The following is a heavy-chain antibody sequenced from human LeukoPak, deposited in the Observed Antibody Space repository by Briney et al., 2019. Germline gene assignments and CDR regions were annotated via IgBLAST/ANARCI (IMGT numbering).Heavy chain of an antibody. V-gene: IGHV4-34*01. Sequence: SETLSLTCAVYGGSFSGYCWSWIRQPPGKGLEWIGEINHSGSTNYNPSLKSRGTISVDTSKNQFSLKLSSVTAADTAVYYCARVMRDYWGQGTLVTVSS. CDR3: ARVMRDY. D-gene: IGHD2-8*01. CDR2: INHSGST. CDR1: GGSFSGYC. J-gene: IGHJ4*02.